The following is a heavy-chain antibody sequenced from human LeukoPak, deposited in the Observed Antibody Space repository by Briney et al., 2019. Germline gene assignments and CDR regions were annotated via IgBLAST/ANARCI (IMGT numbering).Heavy chain of an antibody. CDR2: ISGSGGST. D-gene: IGHD2-15*01. Sequence: TGGSLRLSCAASGFTFSSYAMSWVRQAPGKGLEWVSAISGSGGSTYYADSVKGRFTISRNNSKNTLYLQMNSLRAEDTAVYYCAKDPCSGGSCYNPNWFDPWGQGTLVTVSS. CDR3: AKDPCSGGSCYNPNWFDP. J-gene: IGHJ5*02. V-gene: IGHV3-23*01. CDR1: GFTFSSYA.